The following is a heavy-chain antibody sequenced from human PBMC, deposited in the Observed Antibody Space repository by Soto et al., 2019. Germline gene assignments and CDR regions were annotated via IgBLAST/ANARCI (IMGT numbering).Heavy chain of an antibody. V-gene: IGHV4-4*07. D-gene: IGHD6-6*01. Sequence: PSETLSLTCTVSGGSISSYYWSWIRQPAGKGLEWIGRIYTSGSTNYNPSLKSRVTMSVDTSKNQFSLKLSSVTAADTAVYYCARDANHLSIAGPCPTLGAFDIWGQGTMVTVSS. CDR1: GGSISSYY. J-gene: IGHJ3*02. CDR3: ARDANHLSIAGPCPTLGAFDI. CDR2: IYTSGST.